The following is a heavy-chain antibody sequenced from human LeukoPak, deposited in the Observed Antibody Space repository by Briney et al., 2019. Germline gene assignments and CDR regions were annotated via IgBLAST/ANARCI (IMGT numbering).Heavy chain of an antibody. CDR2: IYYSGST. Sequence: TSETLSLTCTVSGGSISSSSYYWGWIRQPPGKGLEWIGSIYYSGSTYYNPSLKSRVTISVDTSKNQFSLKLSSVTAADTAVYYCARDFRFHDDYWGQGTSVTVSS. J-gene: IGHJ4*02. V-gene: IGHV4-39*02. CDR1: GGSISSSSYY. CDR3: ARDFRFHDDY.